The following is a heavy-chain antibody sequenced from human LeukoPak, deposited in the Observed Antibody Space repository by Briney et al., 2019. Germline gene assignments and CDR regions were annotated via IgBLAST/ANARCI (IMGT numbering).Heavy chain of an antibody. D-gene: IGHD3-10*01. CDR3: ATLVTPYGSGTARWYFDY. CDR2: IYPGDSDT. Sequence: GESLKISCQGSGYNFISNWIGWVRQMPGKGLEWMEIIYPGDSDTRYSPSFQGQVTISADKSISTAYLQWSSLKASDTAMYYCATLVTPYGSGTARWYFDYWGQGTLVTVSS. J-gene: IGHJ4*02. CDR1: GYNFISNW. V-gene: IGHV5-51*01.